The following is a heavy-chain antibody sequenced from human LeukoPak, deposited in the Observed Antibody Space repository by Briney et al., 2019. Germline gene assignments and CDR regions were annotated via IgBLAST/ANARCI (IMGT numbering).Heavy chain of an antibody. D-gene: IGHD6-19*01. CDR1: GHTLTTYG. CDR2: ISKYHGST. V-gene: IGHV1-18*01. Sequence: ASVKVSCNASGHTLTTYGFSWVRQAPGQGLEWMGWISKYHGSTNYAQKFRARLTLTTDTSTSTVYMELSSLRSEDTAVYYCARDLGVAGQNYYYYGMDVWGQGTTVTVSS. J-gene: IGHJ6*02. CDR3: ARDLGVAGQNYYYYGMDV.